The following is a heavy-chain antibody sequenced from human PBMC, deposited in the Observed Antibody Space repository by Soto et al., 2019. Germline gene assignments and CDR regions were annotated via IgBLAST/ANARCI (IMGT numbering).Heavy chain of an antibody. Sequence: SETLSLTCAVSSGSISSSNWWSWVRQPPGKGLEWIGEIYHSGSTNYNPSLKSRVTISVDKSKNQFSLKLSSVTAADTAVYYCARVRPGRFLEWTRGNWFDPWGQGTLVTVSS. CDR3: ARVRPGRFLEWTRGNWFDP. J-gene: IGHJ5*02. CDR2: IYHSGST. D-gene: IGHD3-3*01. CDR1: SGSISSSNW. V-gene: IGHV4-4*02.